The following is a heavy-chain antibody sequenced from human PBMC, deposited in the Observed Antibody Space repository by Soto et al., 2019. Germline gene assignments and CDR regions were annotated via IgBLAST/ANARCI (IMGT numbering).Heavy chain of an antibody. CDR2: INPSGGTT. J-gene: IGHJ6*02. V-gene: IGHV1-46*01. CDR3: ERDKQQLAFYYGMDV. Sequence: ASVKVSCKASGYIFTIYYIHWVRQAPGQGLEWMGIINPSGGTTSYAQKFQGRVTMTRDTSTSTVYMEMSSLRSEDTAVYYCERDKQQLAFYYGMDVWGQGTTVTVSS. CDR1: GYIFTIYY. D-gene: IGHD6-13*01.